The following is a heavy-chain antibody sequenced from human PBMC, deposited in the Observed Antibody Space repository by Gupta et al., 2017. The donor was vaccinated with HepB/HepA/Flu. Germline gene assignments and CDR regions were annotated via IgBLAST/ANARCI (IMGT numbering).Heavy chain of an antibody. Sequence: QVQLVESGGGVVQPGRSLRLSCAASGFPFSSYGMHWVRQAPGKGLEWVAVIWYDGSNKYYADSVKGRFTISRDNSKNTLYLQMNSLRAEDTAVYYCARKRTSSGYYYGMDVWGQGTTVTVSS. CDR3: ARKRTSSGYYYGMDV. V-gene: IGHV3-33*01. CDR2: IWYDGSNK. CDR1: GFPFSSYG. J-gene: IGHJ6*02. D-gene: IGHD1-14*01.